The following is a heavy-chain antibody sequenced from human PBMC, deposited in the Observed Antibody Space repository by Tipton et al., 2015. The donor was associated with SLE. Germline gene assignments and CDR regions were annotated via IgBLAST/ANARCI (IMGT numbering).Heavy chain of an antibody. CDR3: ARGYSGSYYYYYYMDV. CDR2: INHSGST. Sequence: TLSLTCAVYGGSFSGYYCSWIRQPPGKGLEWIGEINHSGSTNYNPSLKSRVTISVDTSKNQFSLKLSSVTAADTAVYYCARGYSGSYYYYYYMDVWGKGTTVTVSS. V-gene: IGHV4-34*01. D-gene: IGHD1-26*01. J-gene: IGHJ6*03. CDR1: GGSFSGYY.